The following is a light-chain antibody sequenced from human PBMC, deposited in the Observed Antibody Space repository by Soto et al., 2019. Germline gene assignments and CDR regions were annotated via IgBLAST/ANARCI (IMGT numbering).Light chain of an antibody. V-gene: IGLV2-14*01. J-gene: IGLJ1*01. CDR2: DVS. Sequence: QSVLNQPLSASGSPGQSVTIFRTGASSDVGGYNYVSWYQQHPGKAPKVLISDVSNRPSGISNRFSGSKSGNTASLTISGLQAEDEADYYCSSYTSIDTWVFGTGTKVTVL. CDR1: SSDVGGYNY. CDR3: SSYTSIDTWV.